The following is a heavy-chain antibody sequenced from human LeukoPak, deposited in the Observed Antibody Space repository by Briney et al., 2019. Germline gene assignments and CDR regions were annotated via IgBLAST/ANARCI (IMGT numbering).Heavy chain of an antibody. CDR1: GYTFTGYY. CDR2: INPNSGGT. D-gene: IGHD3-22*01. Sequence: ASVKVSCKASGYTFTGYYLHWVRQAPGQGLEWMGWINPNSGGTNYAQRFQGRVTMTRDTSISTAYMELSSLRSDDTAVYYCARDRTDSSGYYNDYWGQGTLVTVSS. J-gene: IGHJ4*02. V-gene: IGHV1-2*02. CDR3: ARDRTDSSGYYNDY.